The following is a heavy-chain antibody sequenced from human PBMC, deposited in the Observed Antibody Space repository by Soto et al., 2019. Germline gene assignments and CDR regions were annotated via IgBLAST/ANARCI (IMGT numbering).Heavy chain of an antibody. D-gene: IGHD3-16*01. CDR1: GFTFSTYW. CDR2: INQDGSER. Sequence: EVQLVESGGGLVQPGGSLRLPCAASGFTFSTYWMTWVRQPPGKGLEWVASINQDGSERYYVDSVRGRFTISRDNAKXXXXXXXXXXXXXXXXXXXXXXGGNFFVYWGQGTLVTVSP. V-gene: IGHV3-7*01. J-gene: IGHJ4*02. CDR3: XXGGNFFVY.